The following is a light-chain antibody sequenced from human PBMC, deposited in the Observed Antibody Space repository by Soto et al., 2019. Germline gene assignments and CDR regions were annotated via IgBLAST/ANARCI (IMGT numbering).Light chain of an antibody. CDR3: QKYNSAPRT. J-gene: IGKJ3*01. V-gene: IGKV1-27*01. CDR1: QGISNY. Sequence: DIQMTQSPSSLSASVGARVTITCRASQGISNYLALYQQKPGKVPKLLIYAASTLQSGVPSRFSGSGSGTDFTLTISGLQPEDVATYYCQKYNSAPRTFGPGTKVDIK. CDR2: AAS.